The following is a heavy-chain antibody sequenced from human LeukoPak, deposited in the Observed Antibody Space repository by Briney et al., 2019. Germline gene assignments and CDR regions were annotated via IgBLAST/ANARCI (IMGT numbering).Heavy chain of an antibody. D-gene: IGHD4-23*01. Sequence: GGSLRLSCAASGSTFSSYWMHWVRQAPGKGLVWVSRINSDGSSTSYADSVKGRFTISRDNAKNTLYLQMNSLRAEDTAVYYCARVGRLYGGNSVPFSGYYYYMDVWGKGTTVTVSS. V-gene: IGHV3-74*01. J-gene: IGHJ6*03. CDR3: ARVGRLYGGNSVPFSGYYYYMDV. CDR1: GSTFSSYW. CDR2: INSDGSST.